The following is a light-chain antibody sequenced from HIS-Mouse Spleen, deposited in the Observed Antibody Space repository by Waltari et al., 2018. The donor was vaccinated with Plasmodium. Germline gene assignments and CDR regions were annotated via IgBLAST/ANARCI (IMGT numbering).Light chain of an antibody. CDR3: QVWDSSSDHRV. Sequence: SYVLTQPPSVAVAPGQTARLTCGGNHIGSKSVHWYQPKPGQAPVLVVYDDSYRPSGIPERFSGSNSGNTATLTISRVEAGDEADYYCQVWDSSSDHRVFGGGTKLTVL. CDR2: DDS. CDR1: HIGSKS. V-gene: IGLV3-21*02. J-gene: IGLJ3*02.